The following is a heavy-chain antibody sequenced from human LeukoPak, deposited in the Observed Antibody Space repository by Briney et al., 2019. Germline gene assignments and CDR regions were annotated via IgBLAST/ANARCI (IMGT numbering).Heavy chain of an antibody. D-gene: IGHD1-26*01. CDR1: GYSFTSYW. Sequence: GVSLKISCKGSGYSFTSYWITWVRQMPGKGLDWMGRIDPSDSYINYSPSFQGHVTISADKPISTAYLQWSSLKASDTAMYYCARLSLVGADWFDPWGQGTLVTVSS. CDR2: IDPSDSYI. J-gene: IGHJ5*02. CDR3: ARLSLVGADWFDP. V-gene: IGHV5-10-1*01.